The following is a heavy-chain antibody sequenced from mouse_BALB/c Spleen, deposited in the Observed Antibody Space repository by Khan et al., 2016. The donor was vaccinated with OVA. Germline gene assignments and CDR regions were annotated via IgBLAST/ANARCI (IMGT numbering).Heavy chain of an antibody. Sequence: EVQLQESGPGLVKPSQSLSLTCTVTGYSITSEYAWNWIRQFPGNKLEWMGYITYSGNTRFNPSLKRRTSITRDTSKNQFFLQLNSVTTEDTATYYCARKDYYDYNPFPYWGKGTLVTVSA. CDR2: ITYSGNT. J-gene: IGHJ3*01. CDR1: GYSITSEYA. CDR3: ARKDYYDYNPFPY. V-gene: IGHV3-2*02. D-gene: IGHD2-4*01.